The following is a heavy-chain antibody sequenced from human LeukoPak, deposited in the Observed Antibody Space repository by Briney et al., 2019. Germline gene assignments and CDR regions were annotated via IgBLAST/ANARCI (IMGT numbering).Heavy chain of an antibody. Sequence: PSETLSPTCTVSGYFMTSGYYWGWIRQPPGKGLQWIGSMFHSGKSYYNPSLKSRVTISVDTSKNQFSLMVNSVTAADTAVYYCARVGYNWNLWFDIWGQGTTVTVSP. CDR2: MFHSGKS. D-gene: IGHD1-7*01. J-gene: IGHJ3*02. CDR1: GYFMTSGYY. V-gene: IGHV4-38-2*02. CDR3: ARVGYNWNLWFDI.